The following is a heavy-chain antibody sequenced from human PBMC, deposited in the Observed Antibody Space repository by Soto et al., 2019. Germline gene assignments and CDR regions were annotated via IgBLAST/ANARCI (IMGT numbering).Heavy chain of an antibody. CDR2: ISYDGSNK. Sequence: QVQLVESGGGVVQPGRSLRLSCAAXXXXXXXXGMXWVRQAXGXGXXXVAVISYDGSNKYYADSVKGRFTISRDNSKNTLYLQMNSLRAEDTAVYYCAKDGSDIVXXXXXXXXXXXXGMDVWGQGTTVTVSS. J-gene: IGHJ6*02. CDR3: AKDGSDIVXXXXXXXXXXXXGMDV. CDR1: XXXXXXXG. V-gene: IGHV3-30*18. D-gene: IGHD2-15*01.